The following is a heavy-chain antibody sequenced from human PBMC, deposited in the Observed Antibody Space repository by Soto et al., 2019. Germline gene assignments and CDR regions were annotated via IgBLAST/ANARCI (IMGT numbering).Heavy chain of an antibody. J-gene: IGHJ5*01. CDR1: GFTFSSNG. D-gene: IGHD3-22*01. CDR2: VAYDGSKT. Sequence: QVQLVESGGGVVQPGRSLRLTCAASGFTFSSNGMHWVRQAPGKGLEWVALVAYDGSKTYYGDSVRGRLTIFRDNSENTLYLQMNSLRAEDTAVYYCARWVGGSMYDNSGKYDSWGQGTVVTVSS. V-gene: IGHV3-30*03. CDR3: ARWVGGSMYDNSGKYDS.